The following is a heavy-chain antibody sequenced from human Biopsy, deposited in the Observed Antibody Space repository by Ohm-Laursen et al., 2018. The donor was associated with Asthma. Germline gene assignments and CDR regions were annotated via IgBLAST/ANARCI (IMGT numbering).Heavy chain of an antibody. CDR1: GFTFSSYV. D-gene: IGHD2-21*02. V-gene: IGHV3-30*03. Sequence: SLRLSCSASGFTFSSYVMNWVRQAPGKGLEWVAVISFDGSNKYYGDSVKGRFTIARDNSKNTVYLQMNSLRAEDTAVYYCASYEVVTAILPMDVWGQGTTVTVSS. CDR3: ASYEVVTAILPMDV. J-gene: IGHJ6*02. CDR2: ISFDGSNK.